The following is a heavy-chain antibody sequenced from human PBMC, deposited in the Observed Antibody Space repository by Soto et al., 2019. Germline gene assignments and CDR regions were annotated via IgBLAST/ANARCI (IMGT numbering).Heavy chain of an antibody. J-gene: IGHJ4*02. CDR2: SSNSGTFT. CDR1: GFTFSDYY. Sequence: GGSLRLSCEGYGFTFSDYYMSWIRQAPGKGLEWISYSSNSGTFTKYADSVKGRFSISRDNTKNLLFLQMNSLRAEDTALYYCARSGDNYNLLDYWGQGTPVTVSS. D-gene: IGHD1-1*01. V-gene: IGHV3-11*06. CDR3: ARSGDNYNLLDY.